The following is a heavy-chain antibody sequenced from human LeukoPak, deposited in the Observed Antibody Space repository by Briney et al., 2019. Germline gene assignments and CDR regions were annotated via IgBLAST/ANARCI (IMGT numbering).Heavy chain of an antibody. V-gene: IGHV3-23*01. CDR2: ISGSGGST. J-gene: IGHJ1*01. CDR3: AKGRDYYGSGSYEFQH. Sequence: PGGSLRLSCAASGVTFSSYAMSWVRQAPGKGLEWGSAISGSGGSTYYADSVKGRFTISRDNSKNTLYLQMNSLRAEDTAVYYCAKGRDYYGSGSYEFQHWGQGTLVTVSS. D-gene: IGHD3-10*01. CDR1: GVTFSSYA.